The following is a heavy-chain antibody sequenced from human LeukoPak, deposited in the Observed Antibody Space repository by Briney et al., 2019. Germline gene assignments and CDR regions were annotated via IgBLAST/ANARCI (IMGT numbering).Heavy chain of an antibody. CDR3: ARIRYYDSSGYPWVYFDY. CDR1: GGSISSYY. D-gene: IGHD3-22*01. Sequence: SETLSLTCTVSGGSISSYYWSWIRQPAGEGLEWIGRIYTSGSTNYNPSLKSRVTMSVDTSKNQFSLKLSSVTAADTAVYYCARIRYYDSSGYPWVYFDYWGQGTLVTVSS. V-gene: IGHV4-4*07. J-gene: IGHJ4*02. CDR2: IYTSGST.